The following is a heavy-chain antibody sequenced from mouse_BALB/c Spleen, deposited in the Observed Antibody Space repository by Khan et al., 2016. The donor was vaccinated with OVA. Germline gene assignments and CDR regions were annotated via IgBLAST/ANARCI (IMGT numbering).Heavy chain of an antibody. CDR1: GYSITSGYG. CDR2: ISYSGST. J-gene: IGHJ2*01. Sequence: EVQLQESGPGLVKPSQSLSLTCTVTGYSITSGYGWNWIRQFPGNKLEWMGYISYSGSTNYNPSLKSRISLTRDTSKNQFFLQVNSVTTEDTATYYCARTARIKYWGQGTTLTVSS. D-gene: IGHD3-3*01. CDR3: ARTARIKY. V-gene: IGHV3-2*02.